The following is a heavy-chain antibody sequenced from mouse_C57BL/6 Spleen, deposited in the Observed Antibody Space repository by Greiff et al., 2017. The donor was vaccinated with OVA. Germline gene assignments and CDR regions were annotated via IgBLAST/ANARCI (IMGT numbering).Heavy chain of an antibody. Sequence: VQLQQPGAELVRPGTSVKLSCKASGYTFTSYWMHWVKQRPGQGLEWIGVIDPSDSYTNYNQKFKGKATLTVDTSSSTAYMQLSSLTSEDSAVYYCARWHGYDGNYFDYWGQGTTLTVSS. CDR3: ARWHGYDGNYFDY. CDR1: GYTFTSYW. CDR2: IDPSDSYT. D-gene: IGHD2-2*01. J-gene: IGHJ2*01. V-gene: IGHV1-59*01.